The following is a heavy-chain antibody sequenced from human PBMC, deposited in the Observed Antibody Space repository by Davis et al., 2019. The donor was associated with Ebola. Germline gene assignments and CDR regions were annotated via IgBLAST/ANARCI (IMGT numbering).Heavy chain of an antibody. Sequence: SVKVSCRASGGTFSSYAISWVRQAPGQGLEWMGGIIPIFGTANYAQKFQGRVTITADESTSTAYMELSSLRSEDTAVYYCARDPRGDWLWNWFDPWGQGTLVTVSS. D-gene: IGHD3-10*01. V-gene: IGHV1-69*13. J-gene: IGHJ5*02. CDR3: ARDPRGDWLWNWFDP. CDR2: IIPIFGTA. CDR1: GGTFSSYA.